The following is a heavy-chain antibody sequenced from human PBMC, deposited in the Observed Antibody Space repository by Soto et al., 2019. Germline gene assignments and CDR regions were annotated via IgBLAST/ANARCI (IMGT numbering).Heavy chain of an antibody. CDR1: GFTFSGSA. Sequence: GGSLRLSCAASGFTFSGSAMHWVRQASGKGLEWVGRIRSKANSYATAYAASVKGRFTISRDDSKNTAYLQMNSLKTEDTAVYYCNRPGEAAGHGDWLDPWGQGPLVTVYS. J-gene: IGHJ5*02. D-gene: IGHD6-13*01. CDR2: IRSKANSYAT. CDR3: NRPGEAAGHGDWLDP. V-gene: IGHV3-73*01.